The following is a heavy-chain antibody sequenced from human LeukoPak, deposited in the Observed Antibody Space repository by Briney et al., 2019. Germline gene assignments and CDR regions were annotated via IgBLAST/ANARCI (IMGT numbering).Heavy chain of an antibody. Sequence: GGSLRLSCAASGFTFSGSAMHWVRQASGKGLEWVGRIRSKANSYATAYAASVKGRFTISRDDSKNTAYLQMNSLKTEDTAVYYCTRLVGESSGWGQGTLVTVSS. J-gene: IGHJ4*02. CDR1: GFTFSGSA. CDR3: TRLVGESSG. CDR2: IRSKANSYAT. D-gene: IGHD6-19*01. V-gene: IGHV3-73*01.